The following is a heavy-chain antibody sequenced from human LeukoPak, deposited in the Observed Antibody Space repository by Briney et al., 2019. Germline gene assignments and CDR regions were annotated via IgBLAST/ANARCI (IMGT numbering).Heavy chain of an antibody. CDR3: AKDRTRLDY. CDR1: GFIFTSFA. J-gene: IGHJ4*02. V-gene: IGHV3-23*01. Sequence: GGSLRLSCAASGFIFTSFAMTWVREAPGKGLEWVSAISGSGGATYYADSVKGRFTISRDNSKNTLYLQMDSLRAEDTAVYYCAKDRTRLDYWGQGTLVTVSS. CDR2: ISGSGGAT.